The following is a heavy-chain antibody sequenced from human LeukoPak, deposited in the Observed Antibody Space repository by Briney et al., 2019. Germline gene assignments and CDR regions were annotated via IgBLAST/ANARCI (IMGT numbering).Heavy chain of an antibody. CDR1: GFTFSRYA. J-gene: IGHJ4*02. D-gene: IGHD6-19*01. V-gene: IGHV3-23*01. CDR3: AKAKEDGYTSGWYSFDY. CDR2: ISNSGRST. Sequence: PGGSLRLSCAASGFTFSRYAISWVRQAPGKGLECISAISNSGRSTYYADSVKGRFTISRDTSKSTLYLQMNSLRAEDTAVYYCAKAKEDGYTSGWYSFDYWGRGTLVTVSS.